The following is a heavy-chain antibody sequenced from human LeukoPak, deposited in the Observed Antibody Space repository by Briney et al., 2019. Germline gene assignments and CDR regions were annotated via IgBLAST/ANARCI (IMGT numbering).Heavy chain of an antibody. D-gene: IGHD2-21*02. V-gene: IGHV4-59*02. CDR1: GASVNDYY. CDR2: IFKSGRT. CDR3: AGNRNRYGDVNWFDP. Sequence: SETLSLTCSVSGASVNDYYWNWIRQPPGRGLEWIVYIFKSGRTNYNPSLTSRVMTSIDTSKNQFSLTLSSVTAADTAVYYWAGNRNRYGDVNWFDPWGQGTLVTVSS. J-gene: IGHJ5*02.